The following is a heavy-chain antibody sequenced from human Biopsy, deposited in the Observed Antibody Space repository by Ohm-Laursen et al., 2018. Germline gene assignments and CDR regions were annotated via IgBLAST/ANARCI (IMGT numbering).Heavy chain of an antibody. D-gene: IGHD3-16*01. CDR1: GYSMSTYY. J-gene: IGHJ5*02. V-gene: IGHV4-59*08. CDR3: VSFVLGGGGVGA. Sequence: SETLSLTCSVSGYSMSTYYWSWIRQPPGKGLEWIGYIYYSGSTNYSPSLKSRVTISVDMSKNQFSLKSTSVASADTAVYYCVSFVLGGGGVGAWGQGTLVTVSS. CDR2: IYYSGST.